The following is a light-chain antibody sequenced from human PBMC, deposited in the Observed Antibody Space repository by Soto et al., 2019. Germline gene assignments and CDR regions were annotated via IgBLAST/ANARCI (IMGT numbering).Light chain of an antibody. Sequence: DIQLTQSPSFLSASVGDRVTITCRASQGISSYLAWYQQKPGKAPNLLIYAASTLQSGVPSRFSGSESGTEFTLTISSLQPEDFATYYCQQLNTYPLTFGRGTKVDIK. V-gene: IGKV1-9*01. J-gene: IGKJ4*01. CDR3: QQLNTYPLT. CDR2: AAS. CDR1: QGISSY.